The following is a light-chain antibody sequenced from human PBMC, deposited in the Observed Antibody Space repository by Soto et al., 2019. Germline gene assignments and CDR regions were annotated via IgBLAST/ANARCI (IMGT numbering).Light chain of an antibody. CDR1: SSDVGGYNY. CDR3: SSYTTSNTRQIV. J-gene: IGLJ1*01. CDR2: DVS. Sequence: SALAQPASVSGSPGESITISCTGTSSDVGGYNYVSWYQHHPGKGPKLLIYDVSNRPSGVSNRFSGSKSDNTASLTISGLQPEDEADYYCSSYTTSNTRQIVFGTGTKVTVL. V-gene: IGLV2-14*03.